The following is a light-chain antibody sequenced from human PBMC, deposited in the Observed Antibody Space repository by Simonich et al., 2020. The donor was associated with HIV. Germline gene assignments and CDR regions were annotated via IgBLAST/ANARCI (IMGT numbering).Light chain of an antibody. CDR3: CSYAGSSTVV. CDR2: EGS. CDR1: SSDIGVYNL. J-gene: IGLJ2*01. Sequence: QSALTPPVSVSGSPGQSLTISCPGTSSDIGVYNLVSWYQQHPGKAPKLMIYEGSKRPSGVSNRFSGSKSGNTASLTISGLQAEDEADYYCCSYAGSSTVVFGGGTKLTVL. V-gene: IGLV2-23*01.